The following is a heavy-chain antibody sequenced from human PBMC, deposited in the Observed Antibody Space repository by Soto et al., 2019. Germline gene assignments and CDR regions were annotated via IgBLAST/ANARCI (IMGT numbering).Heavy chain of an antibody. J-gene: IGHJ6*02. CDR2: IYYSGST. CDR1: GGPISSGGYY. D-gene: IGHD3-10*01. V-gene: IGHV4-31*03. CDR3: ARKRITMVRGGISYYYYGMDV. Sequence: SETLSLTCTVSGGPISSGGYYWSWIRQHPGKGLEWIGYIYYSGSTYYNPSLKSRVTISVDTSKNQFSLKLSSVTAADTAVYYCARKRITMVRGGISYYYYGMDVWGQGTTVTVSS.